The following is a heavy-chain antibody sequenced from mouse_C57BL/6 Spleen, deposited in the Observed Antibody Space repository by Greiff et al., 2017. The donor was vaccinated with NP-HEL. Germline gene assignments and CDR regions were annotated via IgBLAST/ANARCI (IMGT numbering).Heavy chain of an antibody. V-gene: IGHV5-9*01. D-gene: IGHD1-1*01. CDR1: GFTFSSYT. Sequence: DVKLVESGGGLVKPGGSLKLSCAASGFTFSSYTMSWVRQTPEKRLEWVATISGGGGNTYYPDSVKGRFTISRDNAKNTLYLQMSSLRSEDTALYYCARRDYGSSPYYAMDYWGQGTSVTVSS. CDR3: ARRDYGSSPYYAMDY. J-gene: IGHJ4*01. CDR2: ISGGGGNT.